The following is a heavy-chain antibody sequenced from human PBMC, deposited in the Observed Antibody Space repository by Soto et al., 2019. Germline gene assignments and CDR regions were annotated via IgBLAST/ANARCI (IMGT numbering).Heavy chain of an antibody. D-gene: IGHD2-2*01. V-gene: IGHV1-69*08. J-gene: IGHJ6*02. CDR1: GGTFSRYS. Sequence: QVQLVQSGAEVKKPGSSVKVSCKASGGTFSRYSITWVRQSPGHGLEWIGRIIPIFGIASYTQKFQGRVTTPADEFKSTAYMELSSLRSDATTVYYCAREDRDRETGLVPAAIDGRDVWGQGTTVTVSS. CDR3: AREDRDRETGLVPAAIDGRDV. CDR2: IIPIFGIA.